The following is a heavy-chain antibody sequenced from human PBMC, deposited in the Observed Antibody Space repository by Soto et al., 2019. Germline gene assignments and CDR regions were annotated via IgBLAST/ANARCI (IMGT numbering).Heavy chain of an antibody. J-gene: IGHJ6*03. CDR2: IYYSGST. V-gene: IGHV4-59*01. CDR1: GGSISSYY. Sequence: SETLSLTCTVSGGSISSYYWSWIRQPPGKGLEWIGYIYYSGSTNYNPSLKSRVTISVDTSKNQFSLKLSSVTAADTAVYYCARFLGYYYYYYMDVWGKGTTVTVSS. CDR3: ARFLGYYYYYYMDV. D-gene: IGHD7-27*01.